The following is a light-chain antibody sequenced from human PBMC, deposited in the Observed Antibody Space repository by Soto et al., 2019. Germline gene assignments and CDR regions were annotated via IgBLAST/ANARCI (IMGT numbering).Light chain of an antibody. CDR2: DVT. CDR1: SSDVGGYRY. J-gene: IGLJ1*01. Sequence: QSALTQPRSVSGSPGQSVTISCTGTSSDVGGYRYVSWYQQHPGKAPKLMMYDVTTRPSGIPDRFSGSKSGNTASLTISGLQAEDEAAYYCFSYAGGYTFVFGTGTKLTVL. CDR3: FSYAGGYTFV. V-gene: IGLV2-11*01.